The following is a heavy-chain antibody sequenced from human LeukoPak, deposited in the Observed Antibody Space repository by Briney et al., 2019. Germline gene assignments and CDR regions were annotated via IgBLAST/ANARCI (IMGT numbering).Heavy chain of an antibody. CDR3: AREPSSGWYFDY. J-gene: IGHJ4*02. CDR2: INPNSGGA. V-gene: IGHV1-2*02. Sequence: ASVKVSCKASGYTFTGYYMHWVRQAPGQGLEWMGWINPNSGGANYAQKFQGRVTMTRDTSISTAYMELSRLRSDDTAVYYCAREPSSGWYFDYWGQGTLVTVFS. CDR1: GYTFTGYY. D-gene: IGHD6-19*01.